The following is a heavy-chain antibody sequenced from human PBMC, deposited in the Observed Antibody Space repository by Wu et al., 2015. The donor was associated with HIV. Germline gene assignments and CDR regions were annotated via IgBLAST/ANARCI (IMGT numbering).Heavy chain of an antibody. CDR2: VDPNSGDT. CDR1: GYNFINDY. D-gene: IGHD1-26*01. CDR3: ARVXDSGVYXRRYSY. J-gene: IGHJ4*02. V-gene: IGHV1-2*02. Sequence: QVQLVQSGAEMKKPGASVKVSCKASGYNFINDYIHWVRQAPGQGLEWMGWVDPNSGDTTLAQNFQGRVTMTPDPSASTIYMELRSLTSEDTAVYYCARVXDSGVYXRRYSYWGQGT.